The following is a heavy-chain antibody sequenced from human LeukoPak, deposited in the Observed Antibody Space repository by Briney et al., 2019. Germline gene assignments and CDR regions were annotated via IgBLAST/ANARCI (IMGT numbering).Heavy chain of an antibody. D-gene: IGHD2-2*01. J-gene: IGHJ4*02. Sequence: PSETLSLTCTVSGGSISSYYWSWIRQPPGKGLEWIGYIYTSGSTNYNPSLKSRVTISVDTSKNQFSLKLSSVTAADTAVYYCARDIHVVVPAATDYWGQGTLVTVSS. V-gene: IGHV4-4*09. CDR3: ARDIHVVVPAATDY. CDR1: GGSISSYY. CDR2: IYTSGST.